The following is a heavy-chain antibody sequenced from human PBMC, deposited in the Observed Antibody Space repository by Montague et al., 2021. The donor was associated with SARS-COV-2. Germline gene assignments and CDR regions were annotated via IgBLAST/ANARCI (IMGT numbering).Heavy chain of an antibody. V-gene: IGHV4-59*03. D-gene: IGHD3-10*01. CDR1: GASMSPYL. CDR3: ATSLGGRYYWADYYFDY. CDR2: LHHSGAT. J-gene: IGHJ4*02. Sequence: SETLSLTCAVTGASMSPYLWSWIRQPPGKGLEWIGNLHHSGATNYNPSLESRVTMSVDTSKNQFSLNLISVTAADTAVYFCATSLGGRYYWADYYFDYWGQGILVTVSA.